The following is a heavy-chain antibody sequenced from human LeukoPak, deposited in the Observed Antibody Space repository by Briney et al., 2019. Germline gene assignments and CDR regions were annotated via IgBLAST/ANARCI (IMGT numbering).Heavy chain of an antibody. CDR1: GGSFSGYY. CDR3: ARTRFGGIVATIGNNWFDP. Sequence: SETLSLTCAVYGGSFSGYYWSWIRQPPGKGLEWIGEINHSGSTNYNPSLKSRATISVDTSKNQFSLKLSSVTAADTAVYYCARTRFGGIVATIGNNWFDPWGQGTLVTVSS. J-gene: IGHJ5*02. V-gene: IGHV4-34*01. CDR2: INHSGST. D-gene: IGHD5-12*01.